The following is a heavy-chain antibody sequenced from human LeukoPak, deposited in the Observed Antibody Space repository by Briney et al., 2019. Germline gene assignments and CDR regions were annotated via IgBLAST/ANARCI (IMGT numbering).Heavy chain of an antibody. J-gene: IGHJ4*02. CDR3: AGHEAGTYSDY. V-gene: IGHV5-51*01. Sequence: GESLKISCKGSGYSFTTDWIGWVRQMPGKGLEWMGSIYPGDSDTRYSPSFQGQVTISADKSITTAYLQWSSLKASDTAMYYCAGHEAGTYSDYWGQGTLVTVSS. D-gene: IGHD6-13*01. CDR1: GYSFTTDW. CDR2: IYPGDSDT.